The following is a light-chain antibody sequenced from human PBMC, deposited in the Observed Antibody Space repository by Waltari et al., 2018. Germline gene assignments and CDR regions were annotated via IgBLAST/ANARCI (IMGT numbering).Light chain of an antibody. CDR2: WAS. V-gene: IGKV4-1*01. J-gene: IGKJ1*01. CDR1: QSVLYSGNNRNY. Sequence: DIVMTQSPDSLAVSLGERATINCKSSQSVLYSGNNRNYLAWNHQKPGPPPKVLIYWASTRESGVPDRFSGSGSGTDFTLTISSLQAEDVAVYYCQQYYVNPPTFGQGTKVEIK. CDR3: QQYYVNPPT.